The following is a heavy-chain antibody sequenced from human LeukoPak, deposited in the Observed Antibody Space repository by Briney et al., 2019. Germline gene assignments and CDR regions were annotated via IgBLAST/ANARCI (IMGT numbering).Heavy chain of an antibody. CDR1: GFSFSSYE. CDR3: AQGIDY. V-gene: IGHV3-7*01. CDR2: IKEDGSEK. Sequence: PGGSLRLSCAASGFSFSSYEMTWVRQAPGKGLEWVANIKEDGSEKYYVDSVKGRFTISRDNAKNSLYLQMNSLRAEDTAVYYCAQGIDYWGQGTLVTVSS. J-gene: IGHJ4*02. D-gene: IGHD3-10*01.